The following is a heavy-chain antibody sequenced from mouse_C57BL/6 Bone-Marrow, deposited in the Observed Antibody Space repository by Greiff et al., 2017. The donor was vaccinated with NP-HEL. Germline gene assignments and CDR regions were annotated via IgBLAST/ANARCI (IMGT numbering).Heavy chain of an antibody. J-gene: IGHJ4*01. CDR3: AMITTVVAPYAMDY. CDR1: GFTFSDYG. V-gene: IGHV5-17*01. Sequence: EVQVVESGGGLVKPGGSLKLSCAASGFTFSDYGMHWVRQAPEKGLEWVAYISSGSSTIYYADTVKGRFTISRDNAKNTLFLQMTSLRSEDTAMYYCAMITTVVAPYAMDYWGQGTSVTVSS. D-gene: IGHD1-1*01. CDR2: ISSGSSTI.